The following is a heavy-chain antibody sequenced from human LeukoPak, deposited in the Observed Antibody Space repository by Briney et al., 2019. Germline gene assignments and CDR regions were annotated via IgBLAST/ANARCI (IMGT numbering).Heavy chain of an antibody. J-gene: IGHJ4*02. CDR1: GFTFDDYA. CDR3: VRDLGHSRHYFEY. V-gene: IGHV3-9*01. D-gene: IGHD7-27*01. Sequence: GRSLRLSCAASGFTFDDYAMHWVRQAPGKGLEWVSGISWNSGSIGYADSVRGRFIISRDNTKNSLYLQMDSLRAEDTAVYFCVRDLGHSRHYFEYWGQGALVTVSS. CDR2: ISWNSGSI.